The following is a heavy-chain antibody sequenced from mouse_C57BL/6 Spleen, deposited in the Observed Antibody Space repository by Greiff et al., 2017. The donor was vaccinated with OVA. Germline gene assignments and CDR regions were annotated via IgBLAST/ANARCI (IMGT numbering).Heavy chain of an antibody. V-gene: IGHV1-54*01. CDR1: GYAFTNYL. CDR2: INPGSGGT. J-gene: IGHJ1*03. D-gene: IGHD2-3*01. Sequence: QVQLKESGAELVRPGTSVKVSCKASGYAFTNYLIEWVKQRPGQGLEWIGVINPGSGGTNYNEKFKGKATLTADKSSSTAYMQLSSLTSEDSAVYFCARFGYYGGGYFDVWGTGTTVTVYS. CDR3: ARFGYYGGGYFDV.